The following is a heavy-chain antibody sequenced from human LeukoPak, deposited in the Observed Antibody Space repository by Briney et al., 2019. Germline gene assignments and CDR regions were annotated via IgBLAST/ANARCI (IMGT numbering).Heavy chain of an antibody. CDR2: VSGSGGST. CDR3: ARLGGSGSYYGNQIHYYYYYGMDV. V-gene: IGHV3-23*01. Sequence: GGSLRLSCAASGFTFSSYTMSWVRQAPGKGLEWVSGVSGSGGSTHYADSVKGRFTISRDNSKNTLYLQMNSLRAEDTAVYYCARLGGSGSYYGNQIHYYYYYGMDVWGQGTTVTVSS. CDR1: GFTFSSYT. J-gene: IGHJ6*02. D-gene: IGHD3-10*01.